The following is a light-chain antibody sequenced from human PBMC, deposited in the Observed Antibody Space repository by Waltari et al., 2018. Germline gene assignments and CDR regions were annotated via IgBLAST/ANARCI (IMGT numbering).Light chain of an antibody. J-gene: IGKJ4*01. V-gene: IGKV1-27*01. CDR2: AAS. Sequence: DIQMTQSPSSLSASVGDKVTVTCRASQDINKELAWYQQRPGKAPTLLIYAASTLQTWVSSRFSGSGSGTDFTLTISGLQPEDVATYYCQQDYAPPLTFGGGTKVEIK. CDR3: QQDYAPPLT. CDR1: QDINKE.